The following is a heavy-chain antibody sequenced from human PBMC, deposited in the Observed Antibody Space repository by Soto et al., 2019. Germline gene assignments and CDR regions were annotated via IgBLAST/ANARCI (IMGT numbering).Heavy chain of an antibody. Sequence: QVQLVESGGGVVQPGRSRRLSCAASGFTFRSDGMHWVRQAPGKGLAWVAVISYDGSNKYYADSVQGRLTIPRDNSKKPLYLQRNSLRAEDTAVYYCAKEWVYDSSGWSFDYWGQGTLVTASS. D-gene: IGHD3-22*01. CDR1: GFTFRSDG. V-gene: IGHV3-30*18. CDR2: ISYDGSNK. CDR3: AKEWVYDSSGWSFDY. J-gene: IGHJ4*02.